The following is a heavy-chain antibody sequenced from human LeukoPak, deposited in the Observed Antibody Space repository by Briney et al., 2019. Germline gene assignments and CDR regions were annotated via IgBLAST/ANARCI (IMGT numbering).Heavy chain of an antibody. Sequence: GGSLRLSCAASGFTFTTYWMGWVRQAPGKGLEWVANIKQDGTEKYYVDSVKGRFTISRDNAKNSLNLQMNSLRVEDTAVYYCAKRNADYWGQGTLVTVSS. CDR2: IKQDGTEK. CDR3: AKRNADY. V-gene: IGHV3-7*03. J-gene: IGHJ4*02. CDR1: GFTFTTYW.